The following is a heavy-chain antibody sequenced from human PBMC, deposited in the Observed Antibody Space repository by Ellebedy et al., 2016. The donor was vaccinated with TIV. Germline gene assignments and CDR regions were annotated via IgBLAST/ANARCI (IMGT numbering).Heavy chain of an antibody. CDR3: ARRSENVEYSSSEVWFDP. V-gene: IGHV1-3*01. J-gene: IGHJ5*02. Sequence: AASVKVSCKASGYTFTSYAMHWVRQAPGQRLEWMGWINAGNGNTKYSQKFQGRVTITRDTSASTAYMELSSLRSEDTAVYYCARRSENVEYSSSEVWFDPWGQGTLVTVSS. CDR1: GYTFTSYA. CDR2: INAGNGNT. D-gene: IGHD6-6*01.